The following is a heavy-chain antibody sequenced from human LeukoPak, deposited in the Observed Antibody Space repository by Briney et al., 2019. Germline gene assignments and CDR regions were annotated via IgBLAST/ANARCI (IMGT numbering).Heavy chain of an antibody. V-gene: IGHV3-23*01. CDR3: ARIRTYGVTPYFDY. CDR2: ISGSGGST. D-gene: IGHD2-21*02. Sequence: GGSLRLSCAASGFTFSSYAMSWVRQAPGKGLEWVSAISGSGGSTYYADSVKGRFTISRDNAKNSLYLQMNSLRAEDTAVYYCARIRTYGVTPYFDYWGQGTLVTVSS. CDR1: GFTFSSYA. J-gene: IGHJ4*02.